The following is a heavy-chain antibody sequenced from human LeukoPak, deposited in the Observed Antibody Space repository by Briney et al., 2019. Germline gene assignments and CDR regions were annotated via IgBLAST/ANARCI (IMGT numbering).Heavy chain of an antibody. V-gene: IGHV4-61*02. J-gene: IGHJ4*02. Sequence: SQTLSLTCTVSGGSISSGSYYWNWIRQPAGKGLEWIGPIYYSGSTNYNPSLKSRVTISLDTSKNQFSLKLSSVTAADTAVYYCARAKYSNCFDYWGQGTLVTVSS. CDR2: IYYSGST. CDR3: ARAKYSNCFDY. CDR1: GGSISSGSYY. D-gene: IGHD4-11*01.